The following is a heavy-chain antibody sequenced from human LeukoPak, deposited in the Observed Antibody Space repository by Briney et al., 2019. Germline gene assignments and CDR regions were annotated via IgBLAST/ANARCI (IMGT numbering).Heavy chain of an antibody. CDR2: INHSGST. Sequence: PSETLSLSCAVYGGSFSGYYWSWIRQPPGKGLEWIGEINHSGSTNYNPSLKSRVTISVDTSKNQFSLKLSSVTAADTAVYYCARWAAGPMVRGVTAKFYYMDVWGKGTTVTVSS. D-gene: IGHD3-10*01. CDR1: GGSFSGYY. V-gene: IGHV4-34*01. CDR3: ARWAAGPMVRGVTAKFYYMDV. J-gene: IGHJ6*03.